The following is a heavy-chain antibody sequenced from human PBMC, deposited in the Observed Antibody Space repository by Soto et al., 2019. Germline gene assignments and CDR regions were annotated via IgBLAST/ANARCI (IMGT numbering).Heavy chain of an antibody. J-gene: IGHJ4*02. V-gene: IGHV2-5*02. CDR1: GFSLSTSGVG. CDR2: IYWDDDK. Sequence: QITLKESGPTLVKPTQTLTLTCTFSGFSLSTSGVGVGWIRQPPGKALEWLALIYWDDDKRYSPSLKSRLTITKDTSKNQVVLRMTNMDPVDTATYYCAHRLHQVGESVVVPAAWGYWVQGTLVTVSS. D-gene: IGHD2-2*01. CDR3: AHRLHQVGESVVVPAAWGY.